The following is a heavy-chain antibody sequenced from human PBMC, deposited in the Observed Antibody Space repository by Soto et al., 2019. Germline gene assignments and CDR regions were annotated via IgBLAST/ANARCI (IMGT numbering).Heavy chain of an antibody. CDR2: IIPIFGTA. Sequence: SVKVSCKASRVAFSKFIVTWVRQAPGLGLEWVGGIIPIFGTANYAQKFQGRVTITADESTSTSYMEVNNRRSEDTAVYYCAKVRYSSPMGYYYGMDVWGQGTTVTVSS. CDR3: AKVRYSSPMGYYYGMDV. V-gene: IGHV1-69*13. J-gene: IGHJ6*02. D-gene: IGHD6-19*01. CDR1: RVAFSKFI.